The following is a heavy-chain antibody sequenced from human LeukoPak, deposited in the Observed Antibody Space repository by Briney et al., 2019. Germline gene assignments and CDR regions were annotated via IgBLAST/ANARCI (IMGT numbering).Heavy chain of an antibody. Sequence: ASVKVSCKASGGTFSSYAISWVRQAPGQGLEWMGGIIPIFGTANYAQKFQGRVTITADEPTSTAYMELSSLRSEDTAVYYCARQPDTATLSSDYWGQGTLVTVSS. CDR2: IIPIFGTA. J-gene: IGHJ4*02. V-gene: IGHV1-69*13. D-gene: IGHD5-18*01. CDR1: GGTFSSYA. CDR3: ARQPDTATLSSDY.